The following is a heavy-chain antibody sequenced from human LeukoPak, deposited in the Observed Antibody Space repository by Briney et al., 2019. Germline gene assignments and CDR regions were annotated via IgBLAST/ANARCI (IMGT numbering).Heavy chain of an antibody. V-gene: IGHV4-59*12. D-gene: IGHD3-10*01. CDR3: ARDVLLWFGEFYSVYFDY. Sequence: SETLSLTCTVSGGSISSYYWSWIRQPPGKGLEWIGDIYYSGSTNYNPSLKSRVTISVDTSKNQFSLKLSSVTAADTAVYYCARDVLLWFGEFYSVYFDYWGQGTLVTVSS. J-gene: IGHJ4*02. CDR2: IYYSGST. CDR1: GGSISSYY.